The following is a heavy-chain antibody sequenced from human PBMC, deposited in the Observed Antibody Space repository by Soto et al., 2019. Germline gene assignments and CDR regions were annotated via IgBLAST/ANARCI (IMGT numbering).Heavy chain of an antibody. CDR3: ASGASLDH. V-gene: IGHV5-51*01. Sequence: EVHLVQSGAEVKEPGESLKISCKASGYIFTTYWIGWVRQMPGKGLEWMGTIFPGDSDTRYSPSFQGQVTISVDKSVSTAYLQCGSLKASDTAIYYCASGASLDHWGQGTQVTVSS. D-gene: IGHD3-16*01. J-gene: IGHJ4*02. CDR2: IFPGDSDT. CDR1: GYIFTTYW.